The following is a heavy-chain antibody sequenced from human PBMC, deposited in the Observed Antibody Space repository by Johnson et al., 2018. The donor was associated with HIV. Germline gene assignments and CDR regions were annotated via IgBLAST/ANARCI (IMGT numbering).Heavy chain of an antibody. CDR2: ISWDGGST. CDR1: GFTFDDYA. V-gene: IGHV3-43D*03. J-gene: IGHJ3*02. Sequence: VQLVESGGVVVQPGGSLRLSCAASGFTFDDYAMHWVRQAPGKGLEWVSLISWDGGSTYYADSVKGRFTISRDNAKNSLYLQMSSLRAGDTAVYYCGRAVMVRNYETMGAFDIWGQGTMVTVSS. CDR3: GRAVMVRNYETMGAFDI. D-gene: IGHD3-10*01.